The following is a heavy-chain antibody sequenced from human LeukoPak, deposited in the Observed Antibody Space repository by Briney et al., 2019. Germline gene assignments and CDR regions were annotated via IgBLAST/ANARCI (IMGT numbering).Heavy chain of an antibody. D-gene: IGHD5-18*01. CDR2: IHPSGGST. Sequence: ASVKVSCKASGYALSSNYMHWVRQAPGQGLEWMGAIHPSGGSTSYAQKFQGRVTMTKDTSMSTAYMELSSLRSEDTAIYYCARMGMDAAMITNFFDYWGQGTLITVSS. V-gene: IGHV1-46*01. CDR3: ARMGMDAAMITNFFDY. J-gene: IGHJ4*02. CDR1: GYALSSNY.